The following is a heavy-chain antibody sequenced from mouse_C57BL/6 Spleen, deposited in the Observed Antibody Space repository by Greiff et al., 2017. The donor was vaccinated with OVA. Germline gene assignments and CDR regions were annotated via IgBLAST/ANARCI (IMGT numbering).Heavy chain of an antibody. Sequence: EVQLQESGPGLVKPSQSLSLTCSVTGYSITSGYYWNWIRQFPGNKLEWMGYIRYDGSNNYNPSLKNRISITRDTSKNQFFLKLNSVTTEDTATYDCARALHYGSSYYAMDYWGQGTSVTVSS. J-gene: IGHJ4*01. CDR2: IRYDGSN. CDR3: ARALHYGSSYYAMDY. V-gene: IGHV3-6*01. D-gene: IGHD1-1*01. CDR1: GYSITSGYY.